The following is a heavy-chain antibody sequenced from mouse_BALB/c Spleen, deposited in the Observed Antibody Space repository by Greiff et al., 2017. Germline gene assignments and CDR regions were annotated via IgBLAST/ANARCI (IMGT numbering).Heavy chain of an antibody. CDR2: INPYNDGT. V-gene: IGHV1-14*01. CDR1: GYTFTSYV. D-gene: IGHD1-1*01. Sequence: VQLHQSGPELVKPGASVKMSCKASGYTFTSYVMHWVKQKPGQGLEWIGYINPYNDGTKYNEKFKGKATLTSDKSSSTAYMELSSLTSEDSAVYYCARSHYGSSPYAMDYWGQGTSVTVSS. J-gene: IGHJ4*01. CDR3: ARSHYGSSPYAMDY.